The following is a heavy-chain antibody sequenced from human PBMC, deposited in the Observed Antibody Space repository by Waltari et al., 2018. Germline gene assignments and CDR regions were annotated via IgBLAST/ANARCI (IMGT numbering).Heavy chain of an antibody. D-gene: IGHD2-21*02. Sequence: QVQLQESGPGLVKPSETLSLTCSVSGGTISSYYWSWILQPAGKGLEWIGRIYPSGITNYNPSLKSRVTMSVDTSKNQFSLKLSSVTAADTAVYYCASHGGNSVKFDYWGQGILVTVSS. CDR1: GGTISSYY. CDR3: ASHGGNSVKFDY. CDR2: IYPSGIT. J-gene: IGHJ4*02. V-gene: IGHV4-4*07.